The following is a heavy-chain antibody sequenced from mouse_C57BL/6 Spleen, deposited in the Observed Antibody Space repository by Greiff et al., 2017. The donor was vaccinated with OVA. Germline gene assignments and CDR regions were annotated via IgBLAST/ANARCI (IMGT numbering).Heavy chain of an antibody. CDR3: ARPLPTTGYAMDY. Sequence: EVHLVESGGGLVKPGGSLKLSCAASGFTFSSYTMSWVRQTPEKRLEWVATISGGGGNTYYPDSVKGRFTISRDNAKNTLYLQMSSLRSEDTALYYCARPLPTTGYAMDYWGQGTSVTVSS. CDR1: GFTFSSYT. CDR2: ISGGGGNT. D-gene: IGHD1-1*01. J-gene: IGHJ4*01. V-gene: IGHV5-9*01.